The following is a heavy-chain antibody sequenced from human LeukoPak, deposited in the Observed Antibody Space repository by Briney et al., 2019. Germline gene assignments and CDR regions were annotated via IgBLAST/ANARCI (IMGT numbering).Heavy chain of an antibody. Sequence: GGSLRLSCAASGFTFSSYGMSWVRQAPGKGLEWVAVISYGGSNKYYADSVKGRFTISRDNSKNTLYLQMNSLRAEDTAVYYCAMVGSGFTAGWYWGQGTLVTVSS. V-gene: IGHV3-30-3*01. CDR1: GFTFSSYG. CDR3: AMVGSGFTAGWY. D-gene: IGHD6-19*01. J-gene: IGHJ4*02. CDR2: ISYGGSNK.